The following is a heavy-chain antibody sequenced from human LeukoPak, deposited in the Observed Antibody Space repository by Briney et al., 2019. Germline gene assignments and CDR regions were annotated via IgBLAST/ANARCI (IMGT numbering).Heavy chain of an antibody. Sequence: PGGSLRLSCAASGFTFNNYAMSWVRQAPGKGLEWVSSISGSGDYTLYADSVKGRFTVSRDNSKDTLYLQMNSLRVEDTAIYYCAKDRPNYYGTNGHYYTRNGDYWGQGTLVTVSS. V-gene: IGHV3-23*01. J-gene: IGHJ4*02. D-gene: IGHD3-22*01. CDR3: AKDRPNYYGTNGHYYTRNGDY. CDR2: ISGSGDYT. CDR1: GFTFNNYA.